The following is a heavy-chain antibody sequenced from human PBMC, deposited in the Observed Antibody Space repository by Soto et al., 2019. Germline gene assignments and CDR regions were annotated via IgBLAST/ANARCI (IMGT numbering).Heavy chain of an antibody. CDR1: GYTFTSYD. Sequence: QVQLVQSGAEVKKPGASVKVSCKASGYTFTSYDINWVRQATGQGLEWMGWMNPNSGNTGYEQKFQGRVNMNRNTSISTAYMELSSLRSEDTALYYCARRGYSSSWYYYYYYGMDVWGQGTTVTVSS. V-gene: IGHV1-8*01. D-gene: IGHD6-13*01. CDR3: ARRGYSSSWYYYYYYGMDV. CDR2: MNPNSGNT. J-gene: IGHJ6*02.